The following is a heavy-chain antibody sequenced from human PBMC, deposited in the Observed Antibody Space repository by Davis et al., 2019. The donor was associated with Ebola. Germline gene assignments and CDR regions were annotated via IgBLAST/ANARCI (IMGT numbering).Heavy chain of an antibody. Sequence: GESLKISCAAASGFAFSIHWMTWVRQAPGKGLEWVANIRQDGGETYYADSVKGRFAISRDNAKNSLYLQMNSLIAEDTAIYYCARDAVPAAQDYWGQGTLVTVSS. D-gene: IGHD2-2*01. J-gene: IGHJ4*02. CDR1: GFAFSIHW. V-gene: IGHV3-7*03. CDR3: ARDAVPAAQDY. CDR2: IRQDGGET.